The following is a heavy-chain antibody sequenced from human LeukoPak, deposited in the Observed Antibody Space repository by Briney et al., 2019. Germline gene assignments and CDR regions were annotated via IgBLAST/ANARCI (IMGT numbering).Heavy chain of an antibody. CDR3: ARGRRPKPAANRSGWYFDL. V-gene: IGHV1-2*06. CDR1: GYTFTGYY. J-gene: IGHJ2*01. Sequence: ASVKVSCKASGYTFTGYYMHWVRQAPGQGLEWMGRINPNSGGTNYAQKFQGRVTMTRDTSISTAYMELSRLRSDDTAVYYCARGRRPKPAANRSGWYFDLWGRGTLVTVSS. CDR2: INPNSGGT. D-gene: IGHD2-2*01.